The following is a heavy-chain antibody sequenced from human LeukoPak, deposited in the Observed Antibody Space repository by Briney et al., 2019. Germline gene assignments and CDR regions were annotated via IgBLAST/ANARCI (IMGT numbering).Heavy chain of an antibody. CDR3: AHAIFGASGWFDP. Sequence: ASVKVSCEASGYTFTGYYMHWVRQAPGQGLEWMGWINPNSGGTNYAQKFQGRVTMTRDTSISTAYMEVNRLRSDDTAIYYCAHAIFGASGWFDPWGQGTLVTVSS. J-gene: IGHJ5*02. V-gene: IGHV1-2*02. D-gene: IGHD3-3*01. CDR1: GYTFTGYY. CDR2: INPNSGGT.